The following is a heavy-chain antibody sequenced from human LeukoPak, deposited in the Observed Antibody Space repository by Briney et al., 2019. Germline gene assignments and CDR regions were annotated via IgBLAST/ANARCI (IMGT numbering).Heavy chain of an antibody. Sequence: GGSLRLSCAASGFTFSSYGMTWVRQAPGKGLEWVSGISGSGGSTYYEDSVKGRFTISRDNSKNTLYLQMNSLRAEDTAVYYCAKNSGGTCYSHLDYWGQGSLVTVSS. CDR1: GFTFSSYG. CDR2: ISGSGGST. CDR3: AKNSGGTCYSHLDY. D-gene: IGHD2-15*01. J-gene: IGHJ4*02. V-gene: IGHV3-23*01.